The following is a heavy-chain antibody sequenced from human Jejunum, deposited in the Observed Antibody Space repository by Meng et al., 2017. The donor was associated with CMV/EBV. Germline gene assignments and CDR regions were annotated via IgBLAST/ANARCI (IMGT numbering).Heavy chain of an antibody. CDR1: GGSFSDHC. CDR2: MNESRST. V-gene: IGHV4-34*01. J-gene: IGHJ1*01. D-gene: IGHD6-19*01. CDR3: GSHTPPWYSSGRFQH. Sequence: GGSFSDHCWTWVRRPPGQGLEWMGEMNESRSTNYNTSLKSRVALSVDTSKNQFFLKLSSVTAADTAVYYCGSHTPPWYSSGRFQHWGQGTLVTVSS.